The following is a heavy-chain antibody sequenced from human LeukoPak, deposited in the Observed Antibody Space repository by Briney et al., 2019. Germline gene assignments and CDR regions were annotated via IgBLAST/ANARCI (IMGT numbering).Heavy chain of an antibody. CDR1: GFTFSSYA. CDR2: ISSSGGST. V-gene: IGHV3-23*01. D-gene: IGHD6-13*01. J-gene: IGHJ5*02. Sequence: PGGSLRLSCAASGFTFSSYAMSWVRQAPGKGLEWVSAISSSGGSTYYTDSVKGRFTISRDNAKNSLYLQMNSLRAEDTAVYYCARAGQQQDYTWLDPWGQGTLVTVSS. CDR3: ARAGQQQDYTWLDP.